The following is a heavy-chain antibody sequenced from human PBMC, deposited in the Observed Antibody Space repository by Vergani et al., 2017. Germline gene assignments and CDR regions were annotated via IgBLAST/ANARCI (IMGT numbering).Heavy chain of an antibody. J-gene: IGHJ6*02. CDR2: IYYSGST. D-gene: IGHD6-13*01. CDR1: GGSISSYY. V-gene: IGHV4-59*08. Sequence: QVQLQESGPGLVKPSETLSLTCTVSGGSISSYYWSWIRQPPGKGLEWIGYIYYSGSTNYNPSLKSRVTISVDTSKNQFSLKLSSVTAADTAVYYCARLSSSWDYYYYGMDVWGQGTTFTVSS. CDR3: ARLSSSWDYYYYGMDV.